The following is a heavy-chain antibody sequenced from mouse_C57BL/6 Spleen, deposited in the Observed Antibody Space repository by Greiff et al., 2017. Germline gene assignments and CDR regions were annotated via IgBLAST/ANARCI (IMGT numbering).Heavy chain of an antibody. CDR1: GYTFTSYW. V-gene: IGHV1-55*01. CDR3: ARNPPYYYGSSYGYFDV. D-gene: IGHD1-1*01. J-gene: IGHJ1*03. CDR2: IYPGSGST. Sequence: VQLQQPGAELVKPGASVKMSCKASGYTFTSYWITWVKQRPGQGLEWIGDIYPGSGSTNYNEKFKSKATLTVDTSSSTAYMQLSSLTSEDSAVYYCARNPPYYYGSSYGYFDVWGTGTTVTVSS.